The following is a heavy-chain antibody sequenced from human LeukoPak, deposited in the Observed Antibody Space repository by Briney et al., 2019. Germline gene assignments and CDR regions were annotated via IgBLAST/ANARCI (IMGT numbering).Heavy chain of an antibody. CDR2: IKPDGSEK. V-gene: IGHV3-7*03. Sequence: GGSLRLSCVASGFTFSSHHMNWVRQTPGKGLESVATIKPDGSEKYYVDSVKGRFSISRDNAKSSLYLQMNSLRAEDTAVYYCARLISTSSSRFSDYWGQGTLVTVSS. CDR1: GFTFSSHH. CDR3: ARLISTSSSRFSDY. D-gene: IGHD6-6*01. J-gene: IGHJ4*02.